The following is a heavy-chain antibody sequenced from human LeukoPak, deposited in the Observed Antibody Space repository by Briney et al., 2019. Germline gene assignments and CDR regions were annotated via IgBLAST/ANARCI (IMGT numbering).Heavy chain of an antibody. CDR2: INHSGST. CDR3: ARDRRTYYYDSSAKIGAAFDI. D-gene: IGHD3-22*01. Sequence: SETLSLTCAVYGGSFSGYYWSWIRQPPGKGLEWIGEINHSGSTNYNPSLKSRVTISVDTSKNQFSLKLGSVTAADTAVYYCARDRRTYYYDSSAKIGAAFDIWGKGKMVTVSS. J-gene: IGHJ3*02. CDR1: GGSFSGYY. V-gene: IGHV4-34*01.